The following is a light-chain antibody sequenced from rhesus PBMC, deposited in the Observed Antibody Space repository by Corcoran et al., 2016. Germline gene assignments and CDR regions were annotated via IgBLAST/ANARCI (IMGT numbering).Light chain of an antibody. Sequence: QAALTQSPSVSGSPGQSVTISCTGTSSDIGAYNRVSWYQQHPGKAPKLMLYEVSKRPSGVSDRFSGSKSGNTASLTISGLQAEDEADYYCSSYASSNAFIFGAETRLTVL. J-gene: IGLJ1*01. CDR3: SSYASSNAFI. V-gene: IGLV2-13*02. CDR1: SSDIGAYNR. CDR2: EVS.